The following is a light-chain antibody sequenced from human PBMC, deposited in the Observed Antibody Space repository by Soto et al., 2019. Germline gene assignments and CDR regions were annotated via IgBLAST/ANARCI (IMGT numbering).Light chain of an antibody. CDR2: EGS. J-gene: IGLJ1*01. Sequence: QSALTQPASVSESPGQSITISCTGTSSDVGSYEFVSWYQQYPGKAPKLMIYEGSKRPSGVSDRFSGSKSGNTASLTISGLQAEDEADYFCCSYAGGSNVFGAGTNHRP. V-gene: IGLV2-23*03. CDR3: CSYAGGSNV. CDR1: SSDVGSYEF.